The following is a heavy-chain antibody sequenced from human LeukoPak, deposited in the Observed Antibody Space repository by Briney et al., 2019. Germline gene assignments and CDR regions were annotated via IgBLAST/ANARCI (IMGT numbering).Heavy chain of an antibody. J-gene: IGHJ4*02. Sequence: KPGGSLRLSCAASGFTFSSYSMNWVRQAPGKGLEWVSSISGSSSYIYYADSVKGRFTISRDNAKNSLYLQMNSLRAEDTAVYYCARDWSDGDYVWGGRYFDYWGQGTLVTVSS. CDR1: GFTFSSYS. CDR3: ARDWSDGDYVWGGRYFDY. CDR2: ISGSSSYI. D-gene: IGHD4-17*01. V-gene: IGHV3-21*01.